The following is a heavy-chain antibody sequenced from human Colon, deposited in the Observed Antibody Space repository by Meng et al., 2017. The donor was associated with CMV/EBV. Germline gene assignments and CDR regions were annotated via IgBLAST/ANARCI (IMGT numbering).Heavy chain of an antibody. V-gene: IGHV7-4-1*02. J-gene: IGHJ4*02. CDR2: INTNTGNP. Sequence: SCKASGYTCTRYVMNWVRQAPGQGLEWIGWINTNTGNPLYAQGFTGRFVFSLDTSVSTAYLQISSLKAGDTAVYYCARDQPGEGADYWGQGTLVTVSS. D-gene: IGHD7-27*01. CDR3: ARDQPGEGADY. CDR1: GYTCTRYV.